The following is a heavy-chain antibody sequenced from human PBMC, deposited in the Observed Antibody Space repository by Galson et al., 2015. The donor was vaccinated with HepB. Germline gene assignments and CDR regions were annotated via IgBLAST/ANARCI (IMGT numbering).Heavy chain of an antibody. Sequence: SVKVSRQVSGYTLTESSMHWVRQAPGKGLEWMGGFEPEDGETIYAQKFQGRVTMTEDTSTDTAYMELSSLRSEETAVYYCATRRVRFSFYWFAPWGQGTLVTVSS. CDR1: GYTLTESS. V-gene: IGHV1-24*01. D-gene: IGHD3-16*02. CDR2: FEPEDGET. J-gene: IGHJ5*02. CDR3: ATRRVRFSFYWFAP.